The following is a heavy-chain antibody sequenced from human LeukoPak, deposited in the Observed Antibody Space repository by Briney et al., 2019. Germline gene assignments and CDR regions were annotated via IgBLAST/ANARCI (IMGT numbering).Heavy chain of an antibody. D-gene: IGHD3-3*01. CDR1: GGSISSYY. CDR2: IYYSGST. Sequence: PSETLSLTCTVSGGSISSYYWSWIRQPPGKGLEWIGYIYYSGSTNYNPSLKSRVTISVDTSKNQFSLKLSSVTAADTAVYYCARDLERDYYYYMDAWGKGTRVTVSS. J-gene: IGHJ6*03. V-gene: IGHV4-59*01. CDR3: ARDLERDYYYYMDA.